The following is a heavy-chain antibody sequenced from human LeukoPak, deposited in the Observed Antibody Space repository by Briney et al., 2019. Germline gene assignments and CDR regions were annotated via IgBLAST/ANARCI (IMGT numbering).Heavy chain of an antibody. Sequence: GGSLRLSCAASGFTFSSYSMTWVRQAPGKGLEWVSSITGSSTYIDYADSVKGRFTISRDNAKHSLYLQMNSLRAEDTAVYYCARDLNFWSSYSTRGFDYWGQGTLVTVSS. J-gene: IGHJ4*02. CDR1: GFTFSSYS. V-gene: IGHV3-21*01. CDR3: ARDLNFWSSYSTRGFDY. CDR2: ITGSSTYI. D-gene: IGHD3-3*01.